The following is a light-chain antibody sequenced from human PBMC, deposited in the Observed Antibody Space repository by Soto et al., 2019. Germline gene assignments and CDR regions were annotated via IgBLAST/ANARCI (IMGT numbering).Light chain of an antibody. Sequence: SVWPQSPGTLSLSPGERATLSCRASQSVRSSNLAWYQQKPGQPPRLLIYGASSRATGIPDRFSGSGSGTDFTLTISRLEPEDFAVYYCQQYGSSTPITFGQGTRLEIK. CDR1: QSVRSSN. CDR3: QQYGSSTPIT. V-gene: IGKV3-20*01. CDR2: GAS. J-gene: IGKJ5*01.